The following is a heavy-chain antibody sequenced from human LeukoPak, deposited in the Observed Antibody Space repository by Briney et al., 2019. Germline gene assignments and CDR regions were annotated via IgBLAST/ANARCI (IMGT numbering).Heavy chain of an antibody. Sequence: SETLSLTCTVSGGSISSGSYYWSWVRQPPGKGLEWIGEIYHSGSTNYNPSLKSRVTISVDTSKNQFSLKLSSVTAADTAVYYCARAMYSGSYYYYYGMDVWGQGTTVTVSS. D-gene: IGHD1-26*01. V-gene: IGHV4-39*07. CDR1: GGSISSGSYY. CDR3: ARAMYSGSYYYYYGMDV. J-gene: IGHJ6*02. CDR2: IYHSGST.